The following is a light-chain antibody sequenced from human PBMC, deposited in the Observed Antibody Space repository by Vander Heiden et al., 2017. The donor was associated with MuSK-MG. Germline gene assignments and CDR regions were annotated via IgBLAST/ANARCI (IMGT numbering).Light chain of an antibody. CDR1: SSTIGARYD. Sequence: QSVLTQPPSVSGAPGQRGSISCTGNSSTIGARYDVHWYQQVPGTAPNVLIYGNTKRPSGVPDRFSASKSGTSAFLATTGLQAEDEADYYCQTYDISLSGWVFGGGTKLTVL. CDR2: GNT. CDR3: QTYDISLSGWV. J-gene: IGLJ3*02. V-gene: IGLV1-40*01.